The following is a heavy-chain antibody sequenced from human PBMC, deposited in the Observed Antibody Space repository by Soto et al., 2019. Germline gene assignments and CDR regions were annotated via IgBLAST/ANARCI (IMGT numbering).Heavy chain of an antibody. D-gene: IGHD2-2*01. CDR2: IIPSLGIA. Sequence: ASVKVSCKASGYTFTSYYMHWVRQAPGQGLEWMGIIIPSLGIANYAQKFQGRVTITTDKSTSTAYMELSSLRSEDTAVYYCARDGPSEPAAPNWFDPWGQGTLVTVSS. CDR3: ARDGPSEPAAPNWFDP. J-gene: IGHJ5*02. CDR1: GYTFTSYY. V-gene: IGHV1-46*01.